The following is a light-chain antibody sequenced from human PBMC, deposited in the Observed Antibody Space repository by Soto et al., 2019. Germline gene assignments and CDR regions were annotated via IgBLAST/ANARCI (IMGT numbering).Light chain of an antibody. CDR2: LAS. CDR1: QSLQHNNGNTL. Sequence: EIVMTQSPLSLTVTPGEPASISCKSSQSLQHNNGNTLLDWYMQKPGQSPQLLIYLASRRAPGAPDRVSGSGSGTDFTLRISTVEAEDAAIYYCMQAIQTPRTFGQGTKLEI. V-gene: IGKV2-28*01. J-gene: IGKJ1*01. CDR3: MQAIQTPRT.